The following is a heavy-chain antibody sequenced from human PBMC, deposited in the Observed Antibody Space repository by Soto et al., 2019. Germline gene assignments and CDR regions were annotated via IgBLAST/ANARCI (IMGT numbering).Heavy chain of an antibody. CDR3: ARETSSWSLDY. CDR1: GFNLSKYD. Sequence: GGSLRLSCAASGFNLSKYDVHWVRQAPGKGLEWVAVISYDGNKKYYADSVKGRFSISRDNSKNSLYMQLNSLRPDDTAVYYCARETSSWSLDYWGQGMLVTVSS. V-gene: IGHV3-30-3*01. D-gene: IGHD6-13*01. CDR2: ISYDGNKK. J-gene: IGHJ4*02.